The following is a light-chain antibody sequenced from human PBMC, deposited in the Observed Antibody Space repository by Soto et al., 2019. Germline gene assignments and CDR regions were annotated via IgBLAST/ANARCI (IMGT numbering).Light chain of an antibody. V-gene: IGKV3-15*01. CDR1: QTIGRN. Sequence: EIVMTQSPDTLSLSPGETATLSCRASQTIGRNYLAWYQQKPGRVPRLLIYGISTRATDIPARFSGSGSGTEFTLTISSLQSEDFAVYYCQQYTQWPITFGQGTRLEIK. J-gene: IGKJ5*01. CDR2: GIS. CDR3: QQYTQWPIT.